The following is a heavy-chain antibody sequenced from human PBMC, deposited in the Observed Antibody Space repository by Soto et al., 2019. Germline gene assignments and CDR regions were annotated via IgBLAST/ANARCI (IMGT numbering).Heavy chain of an antibody. CDR3: ARRGATTWRHYYYYYMDV. V-gene: IGHV4-59*08. CDR2: IYYSGST. CDR1: GGSISSYY. D-gene: IGHD5-12*01. Sequence: QVQLQESGPGLVKPSETLSLTCTVSGGSISSYYWSWIRQPPGKGLEWIGYIYYSGSTNYNPSLKSRVTISVDTSKNQFSLKLSSVTAADTAVYYCARRGATTWRHYYYYYMDVWGKGTTVTVSS. J-gene: IGHJ6*03.